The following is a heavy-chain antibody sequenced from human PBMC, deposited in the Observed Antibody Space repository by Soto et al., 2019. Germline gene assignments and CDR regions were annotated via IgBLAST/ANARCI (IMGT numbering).Heavy chain of an antibody. D-gene: IGHD6-19*01. CDR2: IYSGGST. J-gene: IGHJ3*02. CDR1: GFTVSSNY. V-gene: IGHV3-66*01. CDR3: GCGYSSGWYAFDI. Sequence: GGSLRLSCAASGFTVSSNYMSWVRQAPGKGLEWVSVIYSGGSTYDADSVKGRFTISRDNSKNTLYLQMNSLRAEDTAVYYCGCGYSSGWYAFDIWGQGTMVTVSS.